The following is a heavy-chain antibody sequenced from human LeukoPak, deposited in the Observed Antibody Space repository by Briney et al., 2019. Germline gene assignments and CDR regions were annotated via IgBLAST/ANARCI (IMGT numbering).Heavy chain of an antibody. Sequence: AGGSLRLSCAASGFTFSSYGMHWVRQAPGKGLEWVAFIRYDGSNKYYADSVKGRFTISRDNSKNTLYLQMNSLRAEDTAVYYCAKDSFNCSSTSCYYYMDVWGKGTTVTISS. D-gene: IGHD2-2*01. V-gene: IGHV3-30*02. CDR1: GFTFSSYG. CDR3: AKDSFNCSSTSCYYYMDV. J-gene: IGHJ6*03. CDR2: IRYDGSNK.